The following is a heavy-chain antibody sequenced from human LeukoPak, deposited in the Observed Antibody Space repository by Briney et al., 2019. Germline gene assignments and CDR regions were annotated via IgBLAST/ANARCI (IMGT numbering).Heavy chain of an antibody. J-gene: IGHJ4*02. CDR1: GFTFSSYS. CDR2: ISSSSSYI. CDR3: AREVYSSRSYDY. V-gene: IGHV3-21*01. Sequence: GGSLRLSCAASGFTFSSYSMNWVRQAPGKGLEWVSSISSSSSYIYYADSVKGRFTISRDNAKNSLYLQMNSLRAEDTAVYYCAREVYSSRSYDYWGQGTLVTVSS. D-gene: IGHD2-2*01.